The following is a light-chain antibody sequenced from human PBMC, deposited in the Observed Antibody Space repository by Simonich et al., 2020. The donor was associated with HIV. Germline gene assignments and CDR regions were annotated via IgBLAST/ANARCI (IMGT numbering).Light chain of an antibody. CDR1: QNINSW. CDR3: QQSYRTPRT. CDR2: AAS. Sequence: DIQMTQSPSTLSASVGDRVTITCRASQNINSWLAWYQKKPGKAPKLLIYAASSLQRGVPSRFSGSGSGTDFTLTIRSLQAEDFATYYCQQSYRTPRTFGQGTKLEIK. V-gene: IGKV1-39*01. J-gene: IGKJ2*01.